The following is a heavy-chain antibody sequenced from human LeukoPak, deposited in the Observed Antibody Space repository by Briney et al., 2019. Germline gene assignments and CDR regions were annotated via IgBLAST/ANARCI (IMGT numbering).Heavy chain of an antibody. Sequence: PSETLSLTCTVSGGSISSYYWTWIRQPAGKGLEWIGRIYSSGNTNYNPSLNSRVTISIDMSKSQFSLKLSSVTAADTAVYYCAKDLGYGYYFYYYLDVWGKGTTVTVSS. D-gene: IGHD5-18*01. V-gene: IGHV4-4*07. CDR2: IYSSGNT. CDR3: AKDLGYGYYFYYYLDV. CDR1: GGSISSYY. J-gene: IGHJ6*03.